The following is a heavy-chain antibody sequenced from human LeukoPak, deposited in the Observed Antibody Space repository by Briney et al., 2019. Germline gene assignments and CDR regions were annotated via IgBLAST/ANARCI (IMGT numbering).Heavy chain of an antibody. D-gene: IGHD6-13*01. CDR2: IYYSGST. CDR3: ARGSWPHYFDY. CDR1: GGSISSGGYY. J-gene: IGHJ4*02. Sequence: SETLSLTCTVSGGSISSGGYYWSWIRRHPGKGLEWIGYIYYSGSTYYNPSLKSRVTISVDTSKNQFSLKLSSVTAADTAVYYCARGSWPHYFDYWGQGTLVTVSS. V-gene: IGHV4-31*03.